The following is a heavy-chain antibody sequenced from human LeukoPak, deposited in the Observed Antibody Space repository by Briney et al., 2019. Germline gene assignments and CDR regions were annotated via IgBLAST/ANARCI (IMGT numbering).Heavy chain of an antibody. CDR3: AKDPNFHYGGKCWFDY. CDR2: IGGSGTST. V-gene: IGHV3-23*01. Sequence: GGSLRLSCAASGFTFSSYAMSWVRQAPGKGLEWVSAIGGSGTSTYYADSVQGQFTISRDNSKNTLYLQMSSLRAEDTAVYYCAKDPNFHYGGKCWFDYWGQGTLVTVSS. D-gene: IGHD4/OR15-4a*01. CDR1: GFTFSSYA. J-gene: IGHJ4*02.